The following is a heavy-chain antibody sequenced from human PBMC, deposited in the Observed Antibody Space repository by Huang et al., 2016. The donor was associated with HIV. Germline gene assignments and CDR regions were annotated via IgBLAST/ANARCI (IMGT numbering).Heavy chain of an antibody. CDR3: ARARLLLPFDY. CDR2: INYSGNT. Sequence: QVLLQQWGAGVLKPSEILSLTCGVSGGPFNGFLWSWIRQPPGKGLEWIGEINYSGNTNYNPSLKSRVTMSVDTSKRQFSLSLKSVTAADTAVYYCARARLLLPFDYWGQGALVAVSS. J-gene: IGHJ4*02. CDR1: GGPFNGFL. V-gene: IGHV4-34*02. D-gene: IGHD2-15*01.